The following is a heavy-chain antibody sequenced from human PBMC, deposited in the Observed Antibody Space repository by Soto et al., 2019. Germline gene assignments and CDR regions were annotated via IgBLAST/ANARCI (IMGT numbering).Heavy chain of an antibody. CDR1: GFNFDDYP. V-gene: IGHV3-9*01. Sequence: EVQLVESGGGLVQPGRSLRLSCAASGFNFDDYPMHWVRQAPGKGLEWVSRISWDSGTTDYADSVKGRFATSRDNAKKSLYLQMNSLRPEDTALYYCVRDVSQLIPFGTAFDIWGQGTMVTVSS. CDR2: ISWDSGTT. D-gene: IGHD3-10*01. J-gene: IGHJ3*02. CDR3: VRDVSQLIPFGTAFDI.